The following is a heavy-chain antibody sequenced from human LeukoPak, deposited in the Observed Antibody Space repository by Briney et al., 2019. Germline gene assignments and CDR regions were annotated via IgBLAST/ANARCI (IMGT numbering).Heavy chain of an antibody. J-gene: IGHJ4*02. D-gene: IGHD6-19*01. CDR1: GFTVSTNY. CDR2: IYAGGTT. Sequence: GGSLTLSCAVSGFTVSTNYVSWVRQSAERGLECVSVIYAGGTTYYADSVKGRFTISRHSSNNTVFLQMNSLRAEDTAFYYCARSHYTSGRLYYFDHWGQGTLVTVSP. CDR3: ARSHYTSGRLYYFDH. V-gene: IGHV3-53*04.